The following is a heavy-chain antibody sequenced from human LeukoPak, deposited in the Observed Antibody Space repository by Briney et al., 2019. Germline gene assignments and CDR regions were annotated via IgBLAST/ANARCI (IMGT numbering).Heavy chain of an antibody. D-gene: IGHD3-16*01. CDR3: AKRTSGGSSGYSFDY. J-gene: IGHJ4*02. CDR2: ISGSGVST. Sequence: GGSLRLSCAASGFTFSSYAMSWVRQAPGKGLEWVSGISGSGVSTYYADSVKGRFTISKDNSKNTLYVQMNSLRAEDTAVYYCAKRTSGGSSGYSFDYWGPETLVTVSS. V-gene: IGHV3-23*01. CDR1: GFTFSSYA.